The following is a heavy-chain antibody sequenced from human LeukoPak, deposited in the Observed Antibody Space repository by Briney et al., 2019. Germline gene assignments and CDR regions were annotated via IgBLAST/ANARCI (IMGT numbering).Heavy chain of an antibody. Sequence: SETLSLTCTVSNYSISSDYYWGWIRQPPGKGLEWIGSIHHSGRTYYNPSLKSRVTISVDTSNNQFSLKLNSVTAADTAVYYCARKQRFCSSSTCRYVGIDYWGQGTLVTVSS. D-gene: IGHD2-2*01. CDR3: ARKQRFCSSSTCRYVGIDY. CDR1: NYSISSDYY. V-gene: IGHV4-38-2*02. CDR2: IHHSGRT. J-gene: IGHJ4*02.